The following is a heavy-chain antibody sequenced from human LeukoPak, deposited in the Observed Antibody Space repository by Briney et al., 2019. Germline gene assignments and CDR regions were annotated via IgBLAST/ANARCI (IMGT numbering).Heavy chain of an antibody. CDR1: GFTFSNYW. CDR3: ARDRGSGSYYSQD. D-gene: IGHD3-10*01. J-gene: IGHJ4*02. Sequence: GGSLRLSCVASGFTFSNYWVSWVRQAPGKGLEWVANIKQDGSEEHYVDSVKGRFTISRDNAKNSLYLQTTSLRAEDTAVYYCARDRGSGSYYSQDWGQGTLVTVSS. V-gene: IGHV3-7*01. CDR2: IKQDGSEE.